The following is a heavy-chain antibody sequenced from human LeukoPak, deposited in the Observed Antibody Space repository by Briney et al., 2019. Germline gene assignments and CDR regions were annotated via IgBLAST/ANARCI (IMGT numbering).Heavy chain of an antibody. CDR1: GYSFTDYY. CDR2: VNPNSGGT. V-gene: IGHV1-2*02. D-gene: IGHD2-21*01. J-gene: IGHJ5*02. Sequence: ASVKVSCKTSGYSFTDYYMHWVRQAPGQGLEWMGLVNPNSGGTSSAQKFQGRVTMTRDTSISTVYMEVSWLTSDDTAIYYCARADRLHGGPYLIGPWGQGTLVTVSS. CDR3: ARADRLHGGPYLIGP.